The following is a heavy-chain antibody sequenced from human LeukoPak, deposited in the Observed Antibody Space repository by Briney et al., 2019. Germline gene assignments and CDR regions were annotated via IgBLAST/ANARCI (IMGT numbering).Heavy chain of an antibody. V-gene: IGHV4-34*01. D-gene: IGHD6-13*01. CDR3: ARGFSPRRLYIAAASYYFDY. CDR2: INHSGST. J-gene: IGHJ4*02. Sequence: SETLSLTCAVYVGFFSGYYWSWIRQPPGKGLEWIGEINHSGSTNYNPSLKSRVTISVDTSKNQFSLKLSSVTAADTAVYYCARGFSPRRLYIAAASYYFDYWGQGTLVTVSS. CDR1: VGFFSGYY.